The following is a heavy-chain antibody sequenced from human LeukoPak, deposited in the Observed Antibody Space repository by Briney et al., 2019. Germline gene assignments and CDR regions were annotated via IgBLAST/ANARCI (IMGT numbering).Heavy chain of an antibody. CDR2: IYYSGST. Sequence: SETLSLTCTVSGGSLSPYHWGWFRKPPGRGLEWTGYIYYSGSTNYNPSLNSRVTISVDTSKNQFSLRLSSVTAADTAIYYCARAVSGRFDYWGQGTLVTVSS. CDR1: GGSLSPYH. CDR3: ARAVSGRFDY. V-gene: IGHV4-59*08. D-gene: IGHD6-19*01. J-gene: IGHJ4*02.